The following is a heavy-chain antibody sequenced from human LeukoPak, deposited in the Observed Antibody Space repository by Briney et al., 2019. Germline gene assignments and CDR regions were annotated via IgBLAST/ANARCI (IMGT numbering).Heavy chain of an antibody. V-gene: IGHV4-59*01. D-gene: IGHD3-10*01. CDR2: IYYSGST. CDR3: ARWGRGSGSFNWFDP. J-gene: IGHJ5*02. Sequence: KASETLSLTCTVSGGSISSYYWSWIRQPPGKGLEWIGYIYYSGSTNYNPSLKSRITISVDTSKNQFSLKVTSMTAADTAIYYCARWGRGSGSFNWFDPWGQGTLVTVSS. CDR1: GGSISSYY.